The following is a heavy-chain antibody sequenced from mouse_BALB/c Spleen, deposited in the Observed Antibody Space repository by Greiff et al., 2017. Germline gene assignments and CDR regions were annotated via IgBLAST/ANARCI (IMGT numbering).Heavy chain of an antibody. D-gene: IGHD1-1*01. CDR1: GYTFTSYV. Sequence: EVQLVESGPELVKPGASVKMSCKASGYTFTSYVMHWVKQKPGQGLEWIGYINPYNDGTKYNEKFKGKATLTSDKSSSTAYMELSSLTSEDSAVYYCALLYGSRNWYFDVWGAGTTVTVSS. CDR3: ALLYGSRNWYFDV. V-gene: IGHV1-14*01. J-gene: IGHJ1*01. CDR2: INPYNDGT.